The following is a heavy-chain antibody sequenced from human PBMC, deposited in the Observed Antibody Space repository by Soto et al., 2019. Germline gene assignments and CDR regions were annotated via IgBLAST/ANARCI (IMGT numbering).Heavy chain of an antibody. J-gene: IGHJ6*02. D-gene: IGHD3-3*01. CDR2: ISSSSSYI. CDR3: ASSLEWLLYGYYYYGMDV. V-gene: IGHV3-21*01. Sequence: KTGGSLRLSCAASGFTFSSYSMNWVRQAPGKGLEWVSSISSSSSYIYYADSVKGRFTISRDNAKNSLYLQMNSLRAEDTAVHYCASSLEWLLYGYYYYGMDVWGQGTTVTVSS. CDR1: GFTFSSYS.